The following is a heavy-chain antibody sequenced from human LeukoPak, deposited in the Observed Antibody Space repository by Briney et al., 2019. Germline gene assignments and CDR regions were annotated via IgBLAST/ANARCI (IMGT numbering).Heavy chain of an antibody. V-gene: IGHV3-48*03. CDR3: VSGISHALNI. CDR2: ITSSGSTI. CDR1: GFTFSSYE. D-gene: IGHD2-15*01. Sequence: GGSQIPSCAASGFTFSSYEMNWVRQAPGKGLEWVSYITSSGSTIYYADSVKGRFTISRDNAKNTLYLQMNSLRAEDTAVYYCVSGISHALNIWAQGPRVTVSS. J-gene: IGHJ3*02.